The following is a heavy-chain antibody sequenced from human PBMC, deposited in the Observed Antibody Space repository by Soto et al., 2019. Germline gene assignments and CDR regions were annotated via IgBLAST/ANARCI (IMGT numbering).Heavy chain of an antibody. J-gene: IGHJ6*02. CDR3: ARTDRDFYGLDV. V-gene: IGHV3-13*05. Sequence: EVQLVESGGGLVQPGGSLRLSCEASGFTFRNYDMHWVRQGTGKGLEWVSGISAAGDPDYAYSVEGRFTSSRENAQNSFFLQMNSLRVGDTAVYYCARTDRDFYGLDVWGQGTTVIVSS. CDR1: GFTFRNYD. CDR2: ISAAGDP.